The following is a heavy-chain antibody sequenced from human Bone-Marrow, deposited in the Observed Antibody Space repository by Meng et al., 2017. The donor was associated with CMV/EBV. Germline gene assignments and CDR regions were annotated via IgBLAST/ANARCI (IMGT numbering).Heavy chain of an antibody. CDR2: IYYSGST. D-gene: IGHD6-19*01. CDR3: ARDLAVAGTDGMDV. Sequence: SETLSLTCTVSGGSISSYYWSWIRQPPGKGLEWIGYIYYSGSTNYNPSLKSRVTISVDTSKNQFSLKPSSVTAADTAVYYCARDLAVAGTDGMDVWGQGTTVTVSS. J-gene: IGHJ6*02. V-gene: IGHV4-59*01. CDR1: GGSISSYY.